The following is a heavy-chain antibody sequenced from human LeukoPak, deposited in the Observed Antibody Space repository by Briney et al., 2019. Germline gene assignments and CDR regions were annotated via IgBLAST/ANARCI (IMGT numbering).Heavy chain of an antibody. V-gene: IGHV3-64*01. Sequence: PGGSLRLSCAASGFTFSSYAMHWVRQAPGKGLEYVSAISSNGGSTYYANSVKGRFTISRDNSKNTLYLQMGSLRAEDMVVYYCARGPSLWFGDYYFDYWGQGTLVTVSS. CDR1: GFTFSSYA. CDR3: ARGPSLWFGDYYFDY. J-gene: IGHJ4*02. D-gene: IGHD3-10*01. CDR2: ISSNGGST.